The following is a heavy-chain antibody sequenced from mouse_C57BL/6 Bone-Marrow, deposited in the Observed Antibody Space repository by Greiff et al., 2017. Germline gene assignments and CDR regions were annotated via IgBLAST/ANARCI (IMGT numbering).Heavy chain of an antibody. V-gene: IGHV1-64*01. CDR1: GYTFTSYW. CDR2: IQRNSGST. CDR3: ARTLWYAVDY. J-gene: IGHJ4*01. D-gene: IGHD1-1*02. Sequence: VQLQQPGAELVKPGASVKLSCKASGYTFTSYWMHWVKQRPGQGLEWIGMIQRNSGSTNDNEKFKSKATLTVDKSSSTAYMQLSSLTSEDSAVYDCARTLWYAVDYWGQGTSVTVSS.